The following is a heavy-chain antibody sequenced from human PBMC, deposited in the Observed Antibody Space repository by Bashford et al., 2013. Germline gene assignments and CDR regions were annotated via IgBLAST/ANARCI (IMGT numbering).Heavy chain of an antibody. D-gene: IGHD1-26*01. V-gene: IGHV3-11*04. J-gene: IGHJ4*02. CDR1: GFTFSHYY. CDR2: INSDGSSI. Sequence: GSLRLSCEASGFTFSHYYMTWIRQAPGKGLEWISYINSDGSSIYYADSVKGRFTISRDNAKHSLFLQISANDSLRAEDTAVYYCARDLGGAAGLWGQGTLVTVSS. CDR3: ARDLGGAAGL.